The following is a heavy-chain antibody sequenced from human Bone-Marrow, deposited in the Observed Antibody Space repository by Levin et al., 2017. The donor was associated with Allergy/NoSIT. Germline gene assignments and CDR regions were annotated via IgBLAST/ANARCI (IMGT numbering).Heavy chain of an antibody. CDR2: INHSGST. J-gene: IGHJ6*02. D-gene: IGHD3-3*01. Sequence: SQTLSLTCAVYGGSFSGYYWSWIRQPPGKGLEWIGEINHSGSTNYNPSLKSRVTISVDTSKNQFSLKLSSVTAADTAVYYCARGLYYDFWSGLYYYYGMDVWGQGTTVTVSS. CDR3: ARGLYYDFWSGLYYYYGMDV. CDR1: GGSFSGYY. V-gene: IGHV4-34*01.